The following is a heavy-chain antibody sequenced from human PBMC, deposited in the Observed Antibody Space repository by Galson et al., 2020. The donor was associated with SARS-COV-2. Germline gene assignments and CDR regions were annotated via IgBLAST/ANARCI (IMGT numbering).Heavy chain of an antibody. CDR1: GFTFSGST. CDR3: TGKVKYRTGPAYY. Sequence: GESLKISCAASGFTFSGSTMHWVRQASGKGLEWVGRIRTKLKSYATEYAASVKGRFTISRDDSKNTAYLQMDSLKTEDTALYYCTGKVKYRTGPAYYWGQETLVTVSS. D-gene: IGHD2-8*02. V-gene: IGHV3-73*01. J-gene: IGHJ4*02. CDR2: IRTKLKSYAT.